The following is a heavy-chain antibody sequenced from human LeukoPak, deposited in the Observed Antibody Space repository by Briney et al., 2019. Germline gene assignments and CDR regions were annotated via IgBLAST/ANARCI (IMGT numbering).Heavy chain of an antibody. V-gene: IGHV3-23*01. CDR2: ISGSGGST. CDR3: AKSPYGSSSAL. J-gene: IGHJ4*02. D-gene: IGHD6-6*01. CDR1: GFTFSNAW. Sequence: GGSLRLSCAASGFTFSNAWMSWVRQGPGKGLEWVSAISGSGGSTYYADSVKGRFTISRDNSKNTLYLQMNSLRAEDTAVYYCAKSPYGSSSALWGQGTLVTVSS.